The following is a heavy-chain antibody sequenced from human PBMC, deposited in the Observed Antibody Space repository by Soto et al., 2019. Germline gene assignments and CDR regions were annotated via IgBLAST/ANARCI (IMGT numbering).Heavy chain of an antibody. CDR3: ARVGGGMVRGVITYYFDY. Sequence: SETLSLTCTVSGGSISSGGYYWSWIRQHPGKGLEWIGYIYYSGSTYYNPSLKSRVTISVDTSKNQFSLKLSSVTAADTAVYYWARVGGGMVRGVITYYFDYWGQGTLVTVSS. V-gene: IGHV4-31*03. CDR1: GGSISSGGYY. J-gene: IGHJ4*02. CDR2: IYYSGST. D-gene: IGHD3-10*01.